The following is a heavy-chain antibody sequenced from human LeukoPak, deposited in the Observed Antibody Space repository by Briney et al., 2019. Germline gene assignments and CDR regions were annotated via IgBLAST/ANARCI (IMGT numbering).Heavy chain of an antibody. V-gene: IGHV3-30*04. Sequence: PGRSLRLSCAASGFTFSSYAMHWVRQAPGKGLEWVAVISYDGSNKYYADSVKGRFTISRGNSKNTLYLQMNSLRAEDTAVYYCATLGGGIWFGELLLDGEFDYWGQGTLVTVSS. CDR3: ATLGGGIWFGELLLDGEFDY. CDR2: ISYDGSNK. CDR1: GFTFSSYA. D-gene: IGHD3-10*01. J-gene: IGHJ4*02.